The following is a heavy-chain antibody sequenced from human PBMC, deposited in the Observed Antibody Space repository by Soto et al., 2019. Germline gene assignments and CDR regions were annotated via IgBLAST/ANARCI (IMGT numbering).Heavy chain of an antibody. V-gene: IGHV3-33*01. CDR2: IWYDGSIK. CDR3: ARDLWGSGCRSLSCAHFDS. Sequence: QVQVVESGGGVVQPGRSLRLSCAASGFTFSNFGMHWVRQAPGKGLEWVAVIWYDGSIKYYADSVQGRFTISRDNSKNTLYLEMHSLRAEDTAVYYCARDLWGSGCRSLSCAHFDSWGLGTLVTVSS. J-gene: IGHJ4*02. D-gene: IGHD3-16*01. CDR1: GFTFSNFG.